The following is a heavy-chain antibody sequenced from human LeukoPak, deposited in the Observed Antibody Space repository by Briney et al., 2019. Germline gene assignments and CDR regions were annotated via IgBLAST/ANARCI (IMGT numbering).Heavy chain of an antibody. CDR3: ARGETSSDSFDY. CDR1: GGTFSSYA. D-gene: IGHD6-19*01. V-gene: IGHV1-69*05. Sequence: SVKVSCKASGGTFSSYAISWVRQAPGQGLEWMGGIIPIFGTANYAQKFQGRVTITTDESTSTAYMELSSLRSEDTAVYYCARGETSSDSFDYWGQGTLVTVSS. J-gene: IGHJ4*02. CDR2: IIPIFGTA.